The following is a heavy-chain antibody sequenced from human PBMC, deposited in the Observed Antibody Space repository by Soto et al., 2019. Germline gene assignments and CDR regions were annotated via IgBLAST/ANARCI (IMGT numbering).Heavy chain of an antibody. J-gene: IGHJ4*02. V-gene: IGHV3-23*01. CDR3: ARNSDRRDLLDC. CDR1: GFTFTRYV. D-gene: IGHD2-21*02. Sequence: PQGSLRLSCTASGFTFTRYVMSWVRQAPGKGLEWVSTISGGGETTQYAESVERRFTIARDNAKNALYLQMNSLTAEDTALYYCARNSDRRDLLDCRGQRTLVTGSS. CDR2: ISGGGETT.